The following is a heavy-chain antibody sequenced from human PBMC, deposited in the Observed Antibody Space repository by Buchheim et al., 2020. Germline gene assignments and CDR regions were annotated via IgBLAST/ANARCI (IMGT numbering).Heavy chain of an antibody. CDR1: GFTFSSYS. CDR3: ASGEERITIFGVPLSGSYFDY. J-gene: IGHJ4*02. V-gene: IGHV3-21*01. D-gene: IGHD3-3*01. Sequence: EVQLVESGGGLVKPGGSLRLSCAVSGFTFSSYSMNWVRQAPGKGLEWVSSISSSSSYIYYADSVKGRFTISRDNAKNSLYLQMNSLRAEDTAVYYCASGEERITIFGVPLSGSYFDYWGQGTL. CDR2: ISSSSSYI.